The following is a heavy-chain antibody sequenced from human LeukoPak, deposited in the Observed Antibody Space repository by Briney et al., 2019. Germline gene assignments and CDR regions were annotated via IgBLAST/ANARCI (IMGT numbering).Heavy chain of an antibody. D-gene: IGHD3-9*01. CDR2: IRNDGSNK. Sequence: GGSLRLSCAASGFTFSGYGMHWVRQAPGKGLEWVAFIRNDGSNKYYAGSMKGRFTISRDNSKNTLYLRINSLRTEDTAIYYCAKDDILTGYSLDYWGQGTLVTVSS. CDR3: AKDDILTGYSLDY. V-gene: IGHV3-30*02. CDR1: GFTFSGYG. J-gene: IGHJ4*02.